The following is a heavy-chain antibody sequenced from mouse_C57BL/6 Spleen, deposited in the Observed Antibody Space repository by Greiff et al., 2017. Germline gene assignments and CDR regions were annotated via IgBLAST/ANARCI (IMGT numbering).Heavy chain of an antibody. Sequence: QVQLQPGAELVKPGASVKMSCKASGYTFTSYWITWVKQRPGQGLEWIGDIYPGSGSTNYNEKFKSKATLTVDTSSSTAYMQLSSLTSEDSAVYYCARYGLRYAMDYWGQGTSVTVSS. CDR3: ARYGLRYAMDY. CDR1: GYTFTSYW. D-gene: IGHD1-1*01. CDR2: IYPGSGST. V-gene: IGHV1-55*01. J-gene: IGHJ4*01.